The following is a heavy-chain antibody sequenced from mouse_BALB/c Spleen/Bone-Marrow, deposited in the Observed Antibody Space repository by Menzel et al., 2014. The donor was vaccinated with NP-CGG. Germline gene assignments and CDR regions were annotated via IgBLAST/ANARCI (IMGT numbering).Heavy chain of an antibody. Sequence: VQLQQSGPELVKPGASVKISCKASGYAFSSSWMNWVKQRPGQGHEWIGRIYPGDGDTNYNGKFKGKATLTADKSSSTVFMQLSSLTSVDSAVCFCLRGGNYRFDYWDHGSTLTISS. CDR2: IYPGDGDT. D-gene: IGHD2-1*01. V-gene: IGHV1-82*01. CDR1: GYAFSSSW. CDR3: LRGGNYRFDY. J-gene: IGHJ2*01.